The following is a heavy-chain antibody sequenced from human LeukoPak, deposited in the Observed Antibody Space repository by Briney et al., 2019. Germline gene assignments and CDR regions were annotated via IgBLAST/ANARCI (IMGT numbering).Heavy chain of an antibody. CDR3: ASGFGELYY. V-gene: IGHV2-5*02. CDR1: GFSLSTSGVG. D-gene: IGHD3-10*01. J-gene: IGHJ4*02. Sequence: ESGPTLVNPTQTLTLTCTFSGFSLSTSGVGVGWIRQPPGKALEWLALIYWDDDKRYSPSLKSRLTITKDTSKNQVVLTMTNIDPVDTATYYCASGFGELYYWGQGTLVTVSS. CDR2: IYWDDDK.